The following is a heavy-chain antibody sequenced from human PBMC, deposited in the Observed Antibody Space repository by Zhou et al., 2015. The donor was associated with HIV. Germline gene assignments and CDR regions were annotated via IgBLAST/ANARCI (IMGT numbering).Heavy chain of an antibody. CDR2: MNPNSGDT. CDR1: GGTFSSYA. V-gene: IGHV1-8*02. Sequence: QVQLVQSGAEVKKPGSSVKVSCKASGGTFSSYAINWVRQATGQGLEWMGWMNPNSGDTGYAKKFQDRVAMTRSVSVNTAYMELRSLGFEDTAVYYCARATGYSYAESDYWGQGTLVTVSS. J-gene: IGHJ4*02. D-gene: IGHD5-18*01. CDR3: ARATGYSYAESDY.